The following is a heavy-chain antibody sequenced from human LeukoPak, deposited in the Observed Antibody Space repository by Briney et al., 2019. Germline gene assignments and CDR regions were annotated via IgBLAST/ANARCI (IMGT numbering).Heavy chain of an antibody. Sequence: PGGSLRLSCAASGFTVSSNYMSWVRQAPGKGLEWVSVIHSGGSTHYADSLKGRFTISRDNSKNTLYLQMNGLRAEDTAVYFCARTSSVDTAMVLPYYYYGMDVWGQGTTVTVSS. V-gene: IGHV3-66*01. CDR2: IHSGGST. D-gene: IGHD5-18*01. CDR1: GFTVSSNY. J-gene: IGHJ6*02. CDR3: ARTSSVDTAMVLPYYYYGMDV.